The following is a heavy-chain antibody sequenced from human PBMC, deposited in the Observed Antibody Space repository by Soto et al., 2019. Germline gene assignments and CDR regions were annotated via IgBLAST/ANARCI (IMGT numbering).Heavy chain of an antibody. J-gene: IGHJ4*02. V-gene: IGHV3-21*01. Sequence: EVQLVESGGGLVKPGGSLRLSCAASGFTFSSYSMNWVRQAPGKGLEWVSSISSSSSYIYYADSVKGRFTISRDNAKNSLYLQMNSLRAEDTAVYYCARDFIVGAVPFDYWGQGTLVTVSS. CDR1: GFTFSSYS. CDR3: ARDFIVGAVPFDY. D-gene: IGHD1-26*01. CDR2: ISSSSSYI.